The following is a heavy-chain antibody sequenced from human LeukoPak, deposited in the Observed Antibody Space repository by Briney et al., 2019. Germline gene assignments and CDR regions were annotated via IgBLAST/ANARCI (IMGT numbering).Heavy chain of an antibody. CDR3: ARVSMTTVVTLGY. CDR2: ISYDGSNK. J-gene: IGHJ4*02. D-gene: IGHD4-23*01. CDR1: GFTFSSYA. V-gene: IGHV3-30-3*01. Sequence: PGRSLRLSCAASGFTFSSYAMHWVRQAPGKGLEWVAVISYDGSNKYYADSVKGRFTISRDNSKNTLYLQMNSLRAEDTAVYYCARVSMTTVVTLGYWGQGTLVTVSS.